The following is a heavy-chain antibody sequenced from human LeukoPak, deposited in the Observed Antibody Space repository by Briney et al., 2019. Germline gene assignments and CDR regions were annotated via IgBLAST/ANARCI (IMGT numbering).Heavy chain of an antibody. J-gene: IGHJ4*02. CDR2: IYYSGST. CDR1: GGSISSYY. D-gene: IGHD3-3*01. Sequence: PSETLSLTCTVSGGSISSYYWSWIRQPPWKGLEWIGYIYYSGSTNYNPSLKSRVTISVDTSKNQFSLKLSSVTAADTAVYYCARGPYDFWSGYPIYFDYWGQGTLVTVSS. V-gene: IGHV4-59*01. CDR3: ARGPYDFWSGYPIYFDY.